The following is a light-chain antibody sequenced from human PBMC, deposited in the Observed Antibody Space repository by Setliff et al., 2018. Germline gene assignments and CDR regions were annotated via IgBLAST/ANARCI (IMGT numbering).Light chain of an antibody. V-gene: IGLV2-8*01. Sequence: QSALAQTPSASGSPGQPVTISCTGTSSDDVSWYQQHPGKAPQLIIFEVSRRPSGVPDRFSGSKSGRTASLTVSGLQADDEADYYCSAYVGNYHYVFGTGTKVTVL. J-gene: IGLJ1*01. CDR3: SAYVGNYHYV. CDR2: EVS. CDR1: SSDD.